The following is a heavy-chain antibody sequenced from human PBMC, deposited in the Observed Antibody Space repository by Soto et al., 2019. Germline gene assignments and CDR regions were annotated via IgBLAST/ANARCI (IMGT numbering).Heavy chain of an antibody. J-gene: IGHJ6*03. V-gene: IGHV3-64*01. CDR3: ARRARPDFYYMDV. Sequence: EVQLAESGGGLAQPGGSLRLSCGASGFTLSGYAMDWVRQAQGKGLEYVSGISSNGVDTYYANSVQGRFTISRDNSKNTVYLQMGSLRPEDMAVYYCARRARPDFYYMDVWGKGTTVTVSS. CDR2: ISSNGVDT. D-gene: IGHD6-6*01. CDR1: GFTLSGYA.